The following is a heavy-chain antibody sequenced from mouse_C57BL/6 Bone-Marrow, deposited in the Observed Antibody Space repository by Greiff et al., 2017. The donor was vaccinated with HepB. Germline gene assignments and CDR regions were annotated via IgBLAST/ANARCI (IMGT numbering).Heavy chain of an antibody. Sequence: VHVKQSGPELVKPGASVKISCKASGYTFTDYYMNWVKQSHGKSLEWIGDINPNNGGTSYNQKFKGKATLTVDKSSSTAYMELRSLTSEDSAVYYGARGGSYDAYWYFDVWGTGTTVTVSS. CDR2: INPNNGGT. J-gene: IGHJ1*03. CDR1: GYTFTDYY. CDR3: ARGGSYDAYWYFDV. D-gene: IGHD2-3*01. V-gene: IGHV1-26*01.